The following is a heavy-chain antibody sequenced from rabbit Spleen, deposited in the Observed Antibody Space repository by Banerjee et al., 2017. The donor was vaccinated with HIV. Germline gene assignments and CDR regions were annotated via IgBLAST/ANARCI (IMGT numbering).Heavy chain of an antibody. CDR2: IDPLFGIT. CDR3: ARDGAGGSYFAL. Sequence: QLVESGGGLVQPGGSLKLSCKASGFTLSSYYMNWVRQAPGKGLEWIGYIDPLFGITYYANWVNGRFTISSHNAQNTLYLQLNSLTAADTATYFCARDGAGGSYFALWGPGTLVTVS. CDR1: GFTLSSYY. D-gene: IGHD8-1*01. V-gene: IGHV1S7*01. J-gene: IGHJ4*01.